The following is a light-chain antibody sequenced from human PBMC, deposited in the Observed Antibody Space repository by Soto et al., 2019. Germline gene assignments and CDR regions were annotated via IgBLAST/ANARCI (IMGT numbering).Light chain of an antibody. CDR2: AAS. J-gene: IGKJ5*01. CDR3: QQANSFPIT. CDR1: QGISRW. Sequence: DPQMTQSPSSVSASVGDRVTITCRASQGISRWLAWYQQKPGKAPKLLIYAASTLQSGVPSRFSGSASGTDFTLTISSLQPEDFATYYCQQANSFPITFGQGTRLEIK. V-gene: IGKV1-12*01.